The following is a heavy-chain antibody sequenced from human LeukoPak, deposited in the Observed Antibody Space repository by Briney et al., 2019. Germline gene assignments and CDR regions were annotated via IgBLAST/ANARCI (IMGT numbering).Heavy chain of an antibody. D-gene: IGHD3-3*01. J-gene: IGHJ4*02. CDR2: ISPFTGDT. Sequence: ASVKVSCKASGYTFTSYAMNWVRQAPGQGLVWMGWISPFTGDTNYTQNFQGRVTMTTDTSTSTAYMELRGLRSDDTAVYFCARVFFGVITPIDYWGQGTLVTVSS. V-gene: IGHV1-18*01. CDR1: GYTFTSYA. CDR3: ARVFFGVITPIDY.